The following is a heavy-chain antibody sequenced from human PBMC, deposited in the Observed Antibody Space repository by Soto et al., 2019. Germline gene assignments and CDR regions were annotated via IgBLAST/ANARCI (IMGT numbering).Heavy chain of an antibody. V-gene: IGHV4-31*03. Sequence: QVQLQESGPGLVKPSQTLSLTCTVSGGSISSGGYYWSWIRQHPGKGLEWIGYIYYSGSTYYIPSLKSRVTISVDTSKNLFSLKLSSVTAADTAVYYCARAIVVVPAAIGSWWFDPWGQGTLVTVSS. CDR3: ARAIVVVPAAIGSWWFDP. CDR2: IYYSGST. J-gene: IGHJ5*02. D-gene: IGHD2-2*01. CDR1: GGSISSGGYY.